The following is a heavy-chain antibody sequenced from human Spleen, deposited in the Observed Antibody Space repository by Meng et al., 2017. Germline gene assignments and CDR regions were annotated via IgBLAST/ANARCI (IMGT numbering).Heavy chain of an antibody. D-gene: IGHD3-10*01. Sequence: QVQLVQSGAEVKKPGASVKVSCKASGYTFTDYYIHWVRQAPGQGLEWMGRISPNSGGTDYVQKFQDRVTMTRDTSISTAYMELSRLTSDDTAVYYCARDLRAANYYGPDHRDYWGQGTLVTVSS. CDR2: ISPNSGGT. CDR1: GYTFTDYY. V-gene: IGHV1-2*06. CDR3: ARDLRAANYYGPDHRDY. J-gene: IGHJ4*02.